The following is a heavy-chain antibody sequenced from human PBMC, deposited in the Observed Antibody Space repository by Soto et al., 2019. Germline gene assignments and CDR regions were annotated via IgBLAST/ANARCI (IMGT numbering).Heavy chain of an antibody. CDR1: GFTFSNAW. Sequence: PGGSLRLSCAASGFTFSNAWMSWVRQAPGKGLEWVGRIKSKTDGGTTDYAAPVKGRFTISRDDSKNTLYLQMNSLKTEDTAVYYRCSSSLFYYYYGMDVWGQGTTATVSS. CDR2: IKSKTDGGTT. J-gene: IGHJ6*02. V-gene: IGHV3-15*01. D-gene: IGHD6-6*01. CDR3: CSSSLFYYYYGMDV.